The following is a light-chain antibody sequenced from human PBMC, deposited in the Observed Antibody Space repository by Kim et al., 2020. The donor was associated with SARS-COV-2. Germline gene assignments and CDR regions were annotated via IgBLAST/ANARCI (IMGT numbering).Light chain of an antibody. J-gene: IGKJ4*01. CDR3: LQHNSFPLT. CDR2: ATS. Sequence: SLGDRVAITCRASQDIRNDLGWYQQQPGKAPKRLSYATSPLQSGVPSRFSGSGSETEFTLTISSLQPEDFATYYCLQHNSFPLTFGGGTKVDIK. V-gene: IGKV1-17*01. CDR1: QDIRND.